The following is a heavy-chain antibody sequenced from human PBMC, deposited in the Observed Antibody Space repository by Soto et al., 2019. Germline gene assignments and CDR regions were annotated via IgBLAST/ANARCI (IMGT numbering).Heavy chain of an antibody. CDR1: GFPFSSYG. CDR3: ARAYNSRNDY. J-gene: IGHJ4*02. Sequence: GGSLRLSRASSGFPFSSYGMHWVRQAPGKGLEWVAVIWYDGSNKYYADSVKGRFTISRDNSKNTLYLQMNSLRDDDTAVYYCARAYNSRNDYWGQGTLVTVSS. V-gene: IGHV3-33*01. CDR2: IWYDGSNK. D-gene: IGHD6-13*01.